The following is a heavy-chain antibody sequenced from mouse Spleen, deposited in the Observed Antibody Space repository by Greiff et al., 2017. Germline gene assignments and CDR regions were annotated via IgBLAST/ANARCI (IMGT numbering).Heavy chain of an antibody. D-gene: IGHD2-3*01. CDR3: ARLIYDGYHFDY. Sequence: VQLQQSGPELVKPGASVKISCKASGYAFSSSWMNWVKQRPGKGLEWIGRIYPGDGDTNYNGKFKGKATLTADKSSSTAYMQLSSLTSEDSAVYFCARLIYDGYHFDYWGQGTTLTVSS. J-gene: IGHJ2*01. V-gene: IGHV1-82*01. CDR1: GYAFSSSW. CDR2: IYPGDGDT.